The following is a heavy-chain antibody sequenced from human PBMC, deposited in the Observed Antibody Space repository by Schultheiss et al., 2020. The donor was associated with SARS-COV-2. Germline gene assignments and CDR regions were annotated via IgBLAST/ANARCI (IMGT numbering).Heavy chain of an antibody. V-gene: IGHV3-21*01. D-gene: IGHD2/OR15-2a*01. Sequence: GGSLRLSCAASGFTFSSYSMNWVLQAPGKGLEWVSSISSSSSYIYYADSVKGRFTISRDNAKNSLYLQMNSLRAEDTAVYYCARPISSDAFDIWGQGTMVTVSS. J-gene: IGHJ3*02. CDR3: ARPISSDAFDI. CDR1: GFTFSSYS. CDR2: ISSSSSYI.